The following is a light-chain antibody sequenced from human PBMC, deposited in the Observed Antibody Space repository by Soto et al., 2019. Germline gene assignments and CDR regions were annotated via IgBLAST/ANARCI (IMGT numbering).Light chain of an antibody. CDR3: SSYTSSSTYV. CDR1: ITDVGGYNY. J-gene: IGLJ1*01. V-gene: IGLV2-14*01. Sequence: LTQAASVSGSPGQSITISCTGSITDVGGYNYVSWYQQHPGKAPKVMIYEVSNRPSGVSNRFSGSKSGNTASLTISGLQAEDEADYYSSSYTSSSTYVFGTGTKV. CDR2: EVS.